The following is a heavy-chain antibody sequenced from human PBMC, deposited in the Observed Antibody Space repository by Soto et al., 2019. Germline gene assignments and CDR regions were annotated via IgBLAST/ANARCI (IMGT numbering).Heavy chain of an antibody. Sequence: QVHLVQSGPEVKMPGASLKVSCKASGYTFTSYGITWVRQAPGQGLEWMGWINGYNGHTKYAQKLQGRVTMTTDTSTSTASKELRSLRSDDTAVYYCARYFVNDYGDSGWLDPWGQGTLVTVSS. CDR1: GYTFTSYG. V-gene: IGHV1-18*01. J-gene: IGHJ5*02. D-gene: IGHD4-17*01. CDR2: INGYNGHT. CDR3: ARYFVNDYGDSGWLDP.